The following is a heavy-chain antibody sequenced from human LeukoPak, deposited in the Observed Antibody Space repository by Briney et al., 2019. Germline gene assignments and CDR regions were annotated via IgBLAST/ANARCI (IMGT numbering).Heavy chain of an antibody. CDR3: ARDYDYVWGSYRGYYFDY. V-gene: IGHV4-4*07. D-gene: IGHD3-16*02. J-gene: IGHJ4*02. CDR2: IYTSGST. CDR1: GGSISSYY. Sequence: KTSETLSLTCTVSGGSISSYYWSWIRQPAGKGLEWIGRIYTSGSTNYNPSLKSRVTMSVDTSKNQLSLKLSPVTAADTAVYYCARDYDYVWGSYRGYYFDYWGQGTLVTVSS.